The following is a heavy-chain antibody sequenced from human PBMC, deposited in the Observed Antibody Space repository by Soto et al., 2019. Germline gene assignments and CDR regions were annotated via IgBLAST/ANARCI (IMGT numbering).Heavy chain of an antibody. CDR1: GYTFTSYA. V-gene: IGHV1-3*01. D-gene: IGHD3-9*01. Sequence: QVQLVQSGAEVKKPGASVKVSCKASGYTFTSYAMHWVRQAPGQRLEWMGWINAGNGNTKYSQKFQGRVTITRDTSASTAYMELSSLRSEDTAVYYCARAPLYPNHYDILTGSFDYWGQGTLVTVSS. CDR3: ARAPLYPNHYDILTGSFDY. CDR2: INAGNGNT. J-gene: IGHJ4*02.